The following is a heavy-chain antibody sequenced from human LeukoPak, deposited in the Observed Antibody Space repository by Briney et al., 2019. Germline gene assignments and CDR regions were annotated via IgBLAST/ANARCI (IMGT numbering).Heavy chain of an antibody. V-gene: IGHV3-23*01. Sequence: GGSLRLSCAASGFTFSSYAMSWVRQAPGKGREWVSASSGSGGSTYYADSVKGRFTISRDNSKNTLYLQMNSLRAEDTAVYYCANPLAGYVYWGQGTLVTVSS. CDR2: SSGSGGST. CDR3: ANPLAGYVY. J-gene: IGHJ4*02. CDR1: GFTFSSYA. D-gene: IGHD3-10*02.